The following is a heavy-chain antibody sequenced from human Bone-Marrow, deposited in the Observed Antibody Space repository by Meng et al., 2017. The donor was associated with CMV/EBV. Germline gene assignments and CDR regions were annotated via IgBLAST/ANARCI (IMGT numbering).Heavy chain of an antibody. D-gene: IGHD6-6*01. V-gene: IGHV3-21*01. CDR1: EFTISSFG. CDR2: ISSSGSYT. Sequence: GESLKISCAASEFTISSFGINWVRQAPGKGLEWVSFISSSGSYTYYADSVKGRFTISRDNAKNSLYLQMNSLRAEDTAVYYCASPKAHLGVAARPGPLDYWGQGTLVTVSS. J-gene: IGHJ4*02. CDR3: ASPKAHLGVAARPGPLDY.